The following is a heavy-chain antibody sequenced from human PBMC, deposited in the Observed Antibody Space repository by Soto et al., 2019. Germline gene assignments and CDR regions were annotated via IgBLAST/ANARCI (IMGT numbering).Heavy chain of an antibody. CDR2: IWYDGSNK. Sequence: GGSLRLSCAASGFTFSSYGMHWVRQAPGKGLEWVAVIWYDGSNKYYADSVKGRFTISRDNSKNTLYLQMNSLRAEDTAVYYCAREYMANRGYSSSWYWGGFDYWGQGTLVTVSS. D-gene: IGHD6-13*01. J-gene: IGHJ4*02. V-gene: IGHV3-33*01. CDR1: GFTFSSYG. CDR3: AREYMANRGYSSSWYWGGFDY.